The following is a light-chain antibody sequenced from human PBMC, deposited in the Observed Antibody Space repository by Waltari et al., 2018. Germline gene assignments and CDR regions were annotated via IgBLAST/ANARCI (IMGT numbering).Light chain of an antibody. J-gene: IGLJ3*02. Sequence: QSVLTQPPSVSGAPRQRVTGPCTGSTSNTGAGYDVQWYQQFPGRAPKLVIYANTYRPSGVPDRFSATKSGSSASLAITGLQAEDEADYYCQSYDKILSAWVFGGGTKLTV. CDR1: TSNTGAGYD. V-gene: IGLV1-40*01. CDR2: ANT. CDR3: QSYDKILSAWV.